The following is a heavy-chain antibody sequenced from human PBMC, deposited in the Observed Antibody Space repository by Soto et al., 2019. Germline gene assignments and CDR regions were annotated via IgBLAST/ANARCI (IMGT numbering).Heavy chain of an antibody. CDR3: ARVLTILAAAGPNWFDP. CDR2: IIPIFGTA. D-gene: IGHD6-13*01. J-gene: IGHJ5*02. V-gene: IGHV1-69*13. Sequence: SVKVSCKASGGTFSSYAISWVREAPGQGLEWMGGIIPIFGTANYAQKFQGRVTITADESTSTAYMELSSLRSEDTAVYYCARVLTILAAAGPNWFDPWGQGTLVTVSS. CDR1: GGTFSSYA.